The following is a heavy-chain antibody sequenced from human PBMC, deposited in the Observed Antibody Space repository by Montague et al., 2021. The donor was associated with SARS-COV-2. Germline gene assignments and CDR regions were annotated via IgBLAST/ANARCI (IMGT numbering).Heavy chain of an antibody. Sequence: SLRLSCAASGLTVSSNYLTGVRQAPGRGLEWVSFIDAVGNTYYADSVKGRFTVSRDNSKNTVYLQMNSLRVEDTAIYYCARDERRASKWSYGLDVWGPGTPVTISS. CDR1: GLTVSSNY. J-gene: IGHJ6*02. V-gene: IGHV3-53*01. CDR3: ARDERRASKWSYGLDV. D-gene: IGHD2-15*01. CDR2: IDAVGNT.